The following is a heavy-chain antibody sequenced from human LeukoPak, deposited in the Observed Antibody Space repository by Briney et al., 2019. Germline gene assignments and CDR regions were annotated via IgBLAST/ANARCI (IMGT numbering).Heavy chain of an antibody. CDR2: INPSGGST. V-gene: IGHV1-46*01. Sequence: ASVTVSCKASGYTLTSYYMHWVRQAPGQGLEWMGIINPSGGSTSYAQKFQGRVTMTRDMSTSTVYMELSSLRSEDTAVYYCARDTLDHYFDYWGQGTLVTVSS. CDR1: GYTLTSYY. J-gene: IGHJ4*02. D-gene: IGHD3/OR15-3a*01. CDR3: ARDTLDHYFDY.